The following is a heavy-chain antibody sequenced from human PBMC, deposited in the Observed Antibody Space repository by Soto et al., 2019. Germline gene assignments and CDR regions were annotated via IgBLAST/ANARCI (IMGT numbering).Heavy chain of an antibody. Sequence: SETLSLTCTVSGGSISSGGYYWSWIRQHPGKGLEWIGYIYYTGSTSYTPSLKSRVTILVDTSKNQLSLKLSSVTAADAAVYYCARVAYGNNSLDQWGQGTLVTVSS. V-gene: IGHV4-31*03. J-gene: IGHJ4*02. CDR3: ARVAYGNNSLDQ. CDR2: IYYTGST. CDR1: GGSISSGGYY. D-gene: IGHD4-17*01.